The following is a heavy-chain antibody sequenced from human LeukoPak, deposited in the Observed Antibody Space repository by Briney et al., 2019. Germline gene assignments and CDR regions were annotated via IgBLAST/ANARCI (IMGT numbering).Heavy chain of an antibody. CDR1: SGSISIHH. CDR3: ASGIAAQAGSFFYYYFIDV. J-gene: IGHJ6*04. Sequence: SETLSLTCTVSSGSISIHHWTWIRQPSGKGLEYIGHVFFDGGTNCNPSLKCRVSISVDTSKNKFSLKLSSVTPADTAVYYCASGIAAQAGSFFYYYFIDVWAKGTTVTVSS. CDR2: VFFDGGT. V-gene: IGHV4-59*11. D-gene: IGHD6-6*01.